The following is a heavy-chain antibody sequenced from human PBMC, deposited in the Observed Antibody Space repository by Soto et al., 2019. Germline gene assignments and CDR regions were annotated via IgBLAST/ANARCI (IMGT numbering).Heavy chain of an antibody. Sequence: ASVKVSCKASGYTFTSYGISWVRQAPGQGLEWMGWINPNSGGTNYAQKFQGWVTMTRDTSISTAYMELSRLRSDDTAVYYCARSPRITGTTHWFDPWGQGTLVTVSS. J-gene: IGHJ5*02. CDR1: GYTFTSYG. V-gene: IGHV1-2*04. CDR2: INPNSGGT. CDR3: ARSPRITGTTHWFDP. D-gene: IGHD1-7*01.